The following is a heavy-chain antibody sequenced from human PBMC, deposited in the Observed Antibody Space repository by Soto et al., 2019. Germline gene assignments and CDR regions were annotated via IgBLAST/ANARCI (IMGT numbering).Heavy chain of an antibody. J-gene: IGHJ4*02. CDR3: ARDSDFWSGYLSYYFDY. Sequence: GGSLRLSCAASGFTFSSCAMHWVRQAPGKGLEWVAVIWYEGSNKDYADSVKGRFTISRDNSKNTLYLQMNSLGAEDTAMYHCARDSDFWSGYLSYYFDYWGQGTLVTVSS. V-gene: IGHV3-33*01. CDR2: IWYEGSNK. D-gene: IGHD3-3*01. CDR1: GFTFSSCA.